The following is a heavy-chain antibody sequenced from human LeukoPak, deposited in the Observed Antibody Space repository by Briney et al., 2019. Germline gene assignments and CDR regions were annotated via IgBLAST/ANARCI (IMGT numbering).Heavy chain of an antibody. D-gene: IGHD4-17*01. CDR1: GGSISSGGYS. CDR2: IYHSGST. Sequence: SQTLSLTCAVSGGSISSGGYSWSWIRQPPGKGLEWIGYIYHSGSTYYNPSLKSRVTISVDRSKNQFSLKLSSVTAADTAVYYCARALTTTFSWFDPWGQGTLVNVSS. CDR3: ARALTTTFSWFDP. V-gene: IGHV4-30-2*01. J-gene: IGHJ5*02.